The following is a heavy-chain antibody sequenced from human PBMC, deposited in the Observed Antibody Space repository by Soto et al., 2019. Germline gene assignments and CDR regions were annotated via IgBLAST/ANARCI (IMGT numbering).Heavy chain of an antibody. V-gene: IGHV3-23*01. J-gene: IGHJ6*02. CDR3: AAGLGAAAGYYYGMDV. D-gene: IGHD6-25*01. Sequence: GGSLRLSCAASGFTFSSYAMSWVRQAPGKGLEWVSAISGSGGSTYYADSVKGRFTISRDNSKNTLYLQMNSLRAEDTAVYYCAAGLGAAAGYYYGMDVWGQGTTVTVSS. CDR2: ISGSGGST. CDR1: GFTFSSYA.